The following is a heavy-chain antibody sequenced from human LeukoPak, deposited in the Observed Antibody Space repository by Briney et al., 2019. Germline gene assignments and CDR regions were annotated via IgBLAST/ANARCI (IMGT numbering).Heavy chain of an antibody. D-gene: IGHD6-13*01. CDR2: IYYSGST. V-gene: IGHV4-31*03. Sequence: ASQTLSLTCTVSGGSISSGGYYWSWIRQHPGKGLEWIGYIYYSGSTYYNPSLKSRVTISVDTSKNQFSLKLSSVTAADTAVYYCARAQQLDSEYFQHWGQGTLVTVSS. CDR1: GGSISSGGYY. CDR3: ARAQQLDSEYFQH. J-gene: IGHJ1*01.